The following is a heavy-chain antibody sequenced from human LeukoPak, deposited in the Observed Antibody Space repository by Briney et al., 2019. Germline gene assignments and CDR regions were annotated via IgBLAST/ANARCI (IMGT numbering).Heavy chain of an antibody. CDR3: ARVWGRYGGLKPPTQNYYYYYYMDV. CDR2: IYTSGST. Sequence: SETLSLTCTVSGGSISSYYWSWIRQPPGKGLEWIGYIYTSGSTNYNPSLKSRVTISVDTSKNQFSLKLSSVTAADTAVYYCARVWGRYGGLKPPTQNYYYYYYMDVWGKGTTVTVSS. J-gene: IGHJ6*03. D-gene: IGHD1-26*01. CDR1: GGSISSYY. V-gene: IGHV4-4*09.